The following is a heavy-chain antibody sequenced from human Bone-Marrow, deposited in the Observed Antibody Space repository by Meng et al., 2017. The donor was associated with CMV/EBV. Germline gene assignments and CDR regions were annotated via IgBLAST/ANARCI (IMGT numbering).Heavy chain of an antibody. D-gene: IGHD6-13*01. CDR1: GYTFTGYY. CDR3: ARAYSSSWYYFDY. J-gene: IGHJ4*02. CDR2: INPSGGST. V-gene: IGHV1-46*01. Sequence: ASVKVSCKAPGYTFTGYYMHWVRQALGQGLEWMGIINPSGGSTSYAQKFQGRVTMTRDTSTSTVYMELSSLRSEDTAVYYCARAYSSSWYYFDYWGQGTMVTVSS.